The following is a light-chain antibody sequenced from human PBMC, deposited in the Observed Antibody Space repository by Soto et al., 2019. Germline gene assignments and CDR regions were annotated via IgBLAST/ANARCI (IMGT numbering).Light chain of an antibody. CDR2: KAS. J-gene: IGKJ1*01. CDR1: QSISSW. CDR3: QQYNSYPWT. Sequence: DAQMTQSPSTLSASVGDRVTITCRASQSISSWLAWYQQSPGKAPKLLIYKASSLESGVPSRFSGSGSGTEFALTINSLQPADFATYYCQQYNSYPWTFGQGSKVEIK. V-gene: IGKV1-5*03.